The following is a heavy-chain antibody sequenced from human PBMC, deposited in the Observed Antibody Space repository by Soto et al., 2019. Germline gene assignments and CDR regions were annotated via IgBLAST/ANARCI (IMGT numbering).Heavy chain of an antibody. Sequence: VASVKVSCKASGYTFTSYYMHWVRQAPGQGLEWMGIINPSGGSTSYAQKFQGRVTMTRDTSTSTAYMELSSLRSEDTAVYYCARENELVPYFDYWGHGTLVTVSS. J-gene: IGHJ4*01. D-gene: IGHD6-13*01. CDR1: GYTFTSYY. CDR2: INPSGGST. CDR3: ARENELVPYFDY. V-gene: IGHV1-46*01.